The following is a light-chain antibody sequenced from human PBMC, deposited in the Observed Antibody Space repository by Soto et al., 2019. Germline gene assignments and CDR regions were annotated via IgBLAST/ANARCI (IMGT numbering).Light chain of an antibody. Sequence: ETVLTQSPGTLSLSPGERATLFCRASQSVGGSLAWYRHRPGQAPRLLVYHTSNRDTGIPDRVSASGAWTDCTRTISRLEPEDFEVYYCQQYERSPRTFGPGTKVDIK. V-gene: IGKV3-20*01. CDR1: QSVGGS. CDR2: HTS. J-gene: IGKJ1*01. CDR3: QQYERSPRT.